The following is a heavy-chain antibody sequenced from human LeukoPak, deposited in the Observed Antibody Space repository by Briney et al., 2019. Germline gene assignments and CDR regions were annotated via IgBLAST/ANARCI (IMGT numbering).Heavy chain of an antibody. CDR3: ARVTWNSSGWYKFDY. CDR2: INPNSGGT. V-gene: IGHV1-2*02. D-gene: IGHD6-19*01. CDR1: GYTFTGYY. J-gene: IGHJ4*02. Sequence: ASVKVSCKASGYTFTGYYMHWVRQAPGQGVEWMGWINPNSGGTNYVQKFRGRVTMTRDTSISTAYMELSRLRSDDTAVYYWARVTWNSSGWYKFDYWGQGTLASVSS.